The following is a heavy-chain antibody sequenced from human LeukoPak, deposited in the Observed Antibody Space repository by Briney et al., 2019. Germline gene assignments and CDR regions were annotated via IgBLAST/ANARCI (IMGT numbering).Heavy chain of an antibody. V-gene: IGHV4-39*07. D-gene: IGHD3-22*01. J-gene: IGHJ4*02. CDR3: ARDRDSSGYYYVFGLFDY. Sequence: SETLSLTCTVSGGSISSSSYYWGWIRQPPGKGLEWIGSIYYSGSTYYNPSLKSRVTISVDTSKNQFSLKLSSVTAADTAVYYCARDRDSSGYYYVFGLFDYWGQGTLVTVSS. CDR1: GGSISSSSYY. CDR2: IYYSGST.